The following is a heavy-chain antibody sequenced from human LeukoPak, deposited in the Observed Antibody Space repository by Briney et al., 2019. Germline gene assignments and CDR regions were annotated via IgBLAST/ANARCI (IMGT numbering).Heavy chain of an antibody. CDR1: GFTFSSYN. D-gene: IGHD6-19*01. Sequence: GGSLRLSCAASGFTFSSYNLHWVRQAPGKGLEWVAVISKDGGFKYYADSVKGRFTISRDNSKNTFYLQMNSLIIEDPAVYYCTREAYSSFWSTAGDFDIWGQGTMVTVSS. CDR2: ISKDGGFK. J-gene: IGHJ3*02. V-gene: IGHV3-30*03. CDR3: TREAYSSFWSTAGDFDI.